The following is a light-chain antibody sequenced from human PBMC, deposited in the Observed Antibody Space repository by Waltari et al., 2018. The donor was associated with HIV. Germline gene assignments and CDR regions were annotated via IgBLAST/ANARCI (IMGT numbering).Light chain of an antibody. CDR3: QQSYTTLPYTSYT. CDR2: DAS. V-gene: IGKV3-11*01. J-gene: IGKJ2*01. Sequence: EIVLTQFPATLSLSSGERATLSCRASQSVSSYLAWYQQKPGQAPRLLIYDASNRAAGIPARFSGSGSGTDFTLTITSLQPEDIATYFCQQSYTTLPYTSYTFGQGTRVEIK. CDR1: QSVSSY.